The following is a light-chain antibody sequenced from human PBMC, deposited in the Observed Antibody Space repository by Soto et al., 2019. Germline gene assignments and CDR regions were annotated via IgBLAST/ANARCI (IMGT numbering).Light chain of an antibody. J-gene: IGKJ1*01. Sequence: INMNRSPSSLSSSEINIVPITFRSSQRISRYLNWYQQKPGKAPKLLIYAASTLQSGVPSRFSGSGSGTEFTLTLRLVQPDDLATHYGQEFNSYLRTFGQGTKVAI. CDR1: QRISRY. CDR2: AAS. V-gene: IGKV1-9*01. CDR3: QEFNSYLRT.